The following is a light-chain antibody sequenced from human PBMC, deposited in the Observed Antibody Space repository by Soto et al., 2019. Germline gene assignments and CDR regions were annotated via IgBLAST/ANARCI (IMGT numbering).Light chain of an antibody. V-gene: IGKV3-15*01. CDR3: QQYNTWPRT. CDR1: QSVSSN. CDR2: GAS. Sequence: EIVMTQSPATLSVSPGERATVSSRASQSVSSNLAWYQQKPGQAPRLLIYGASTRATGIPARFSGSGSGTEFTLTIGSLQSEDFAVYYCQQYNTWPRTFGQGTKLEIK. J-gene: IGKJ2*01.